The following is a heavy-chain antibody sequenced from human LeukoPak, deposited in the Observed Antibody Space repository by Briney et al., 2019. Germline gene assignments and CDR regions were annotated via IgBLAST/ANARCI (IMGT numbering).Heavy chain of an antibody. J-gene: IGHJ5*02. CDR2: INPNSGGT. D-gene: IGHD5-18*01. Sequence: ASVKVSCKASGYTFTAYYMHWVPQAPGQGPEWMGWINPNSGGTSYAQKFQGRVTMTRDTSISTAYMELTRLTSDDTAVYYCARDGYTFGDNWFDPYGQGTLVTVSS. CDR3: ARDGYTFGDNWFDP. V-gene: IGHV1-2*02. CDR1: GYTFTAYY.